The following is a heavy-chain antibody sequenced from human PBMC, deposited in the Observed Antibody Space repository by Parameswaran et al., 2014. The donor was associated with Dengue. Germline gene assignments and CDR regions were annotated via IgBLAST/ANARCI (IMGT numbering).Heavy chain of an antibody. CDR3: ARSGDTAMGFGVSDFDH. Sequence: ASETLVPHLVPSPGTRVSSNSAAWNWIRQSPSRGLEWLGRTYYRSKWYNDYAVSVKSRININPDTSKNQFSLQLNSVTPEDTAVYYCARSGDTAMGFGVSDFDHWGQGTLVTVSS. D-gene: IGHD5-18*01. CDR2: TYYRSKWYN. CDR1: GTRVSSNSAA. V-gene: IGHV6-1*01. J-gene: IGHJ4*02.